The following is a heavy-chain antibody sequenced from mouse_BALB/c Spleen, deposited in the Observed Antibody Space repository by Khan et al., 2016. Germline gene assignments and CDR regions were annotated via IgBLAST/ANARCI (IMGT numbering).Heavy chain of an antibody. D-gene: IGHD1-1*01. CDR1: GYTFTSYW. V-gene: IGHV1-69*02. Sequence: VQLQESGAELVKPGASVKLSCRASGYTFTSYWMHWVKQRPGQGLEWIGEIDPSDSYTNYNQKFKGKATLTVDKSFSTAYMQLSSLTSEDSAVYYCATITTVVATDYYAMDCWGQGTSVTVSS. CDR3: ATITTVVATDYYAMDC. J-gene: IGHJ4*01. CDR2: IDPSDSYT.